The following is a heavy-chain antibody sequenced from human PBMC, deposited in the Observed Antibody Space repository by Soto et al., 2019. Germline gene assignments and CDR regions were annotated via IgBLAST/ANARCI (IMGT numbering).Heavy chain of an antibody. J-gene: IGHJ6*02. CDR1: GDSIIGIYH. V-gene: IGHV4-38-2*01. CDR3: ARLGETYYDFWSGYYYYYGMDV. Sequence: SETLSLTCAVSGDSIIGIYHWAWIRQSPGRGLEWIASIYHTGTTYYTPSLESRVTISVDTSKNQFSLKLSSVTAADTAVYYCARLGETYYDFWSGYYYYYGMDVWGQGTTVTVSS. D-gene: IGHD3-3*01. CDR2: IYHTGTT.